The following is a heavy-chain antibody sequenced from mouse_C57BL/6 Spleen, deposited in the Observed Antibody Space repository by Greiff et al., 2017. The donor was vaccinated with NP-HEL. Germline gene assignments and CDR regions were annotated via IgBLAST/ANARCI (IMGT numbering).Heavy chain of an antibody. D-gene: IGHD2-1*01. CDR1: GFTFSSYG. V-gene: IGHV5-6*01. CDR3: ARQGGNYWYFDV. J-gene: IGHJ1*03. CDR2: LSSGGSYT. Sequence: EVKLVESGGDLVKPGGSLKLSCAASGFTFSSYGMSWVRQTPDKRLAWVATLSSGGSYTYYPDSVKGRFNISRDNAKNTLYLQMSSLKSEDTAMYYCARQGGNYWYFDVWGTGTTVTVSS.